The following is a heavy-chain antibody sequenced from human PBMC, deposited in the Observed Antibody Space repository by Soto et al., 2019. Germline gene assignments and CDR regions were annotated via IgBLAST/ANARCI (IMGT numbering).Heavy chain of an antibody. D-gene: IGHD3-10*01. CDR2: IYQSGST. Sequence: SETLSLTCDFRCYSISSPCYSWRWIRQPPGKGLEWIGYIYQSGSTFYNPSLKSRVTISLDKSKNQFSLNLSSVTAADTAVYYCARGQGTYYYGSGSYSAWFDPWGQG. CDR1: CYSISSPCYS. J-gene: IGHJ5*02. V-gene: IGHV4-30-2*01. CDR3: ARGQGTYYYGSGSYSAWFDP.